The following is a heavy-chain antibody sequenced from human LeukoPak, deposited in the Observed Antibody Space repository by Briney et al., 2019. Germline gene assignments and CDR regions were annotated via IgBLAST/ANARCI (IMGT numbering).Heavy chain of an antibody. J-gene: IGHJ4*02. D-gene: IGHD2-15*01. Sequence: ASVKVSCKASGYTFTSYGISWVRQAPGQGFEWMGWISAYNGNTNYAQKLQGRVTMTTDTSTSTAYMELRSLRSDDTAVYYCARVGGMVVAADPFDYWGQGTLVTVSS. CDR2: ISAYNGNT. CDR3: ARVGGMVVAADPFDY. V-gene: IGHV1-18*01. CDR1: GYTFTSYG.